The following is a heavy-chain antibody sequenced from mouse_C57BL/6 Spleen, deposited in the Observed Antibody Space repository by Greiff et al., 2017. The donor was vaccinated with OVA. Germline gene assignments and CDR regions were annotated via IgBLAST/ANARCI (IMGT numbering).Heavy chain of an antibody. CDR2: IHPNSGST. V-gene: IGHV1-64*01. CDR3: AVYDYDWYFDV. J-gene: IGHJ1*03. D-gene: IGHD2-4*01. Sequence: QVQLQQPGAELVKPGASVTLSCKASGYTFTSYWMHWVKQRPGQGLEWIGMIHPNSGSTNYNEKFKSKATLTVAKSSSTAYMQLSSLTSEDSAVYYCAVYDYDWYFDVWGTGTTVTVSS. CDR1: GYTFTSYW.